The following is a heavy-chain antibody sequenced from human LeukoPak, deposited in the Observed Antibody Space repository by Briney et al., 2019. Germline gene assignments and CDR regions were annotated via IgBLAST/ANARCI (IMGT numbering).Heavy chain of an antibody. CDR1: GYSFTSYW. CDR3: ARHVSIQFLEWLNPYYYYYLAV. J-gene: IGHJ6*03. CDR2: IYPGDSDT. Sequence: GESLKISFKGSGYSFTSYWIGWVRQMRGKGLEWMGIIYPGDSDTRYSPSIQGQVTISADKSISTAYLQWSSLQASDTALYYCARHVSIQFLEWLNPYYYYYLAVCGKGTTVTISS. V-gene: IGHV5-51*01. D-gene: IGHD3-3*01.